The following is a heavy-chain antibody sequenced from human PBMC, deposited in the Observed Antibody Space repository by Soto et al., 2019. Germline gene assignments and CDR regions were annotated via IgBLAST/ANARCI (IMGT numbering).Heavy chain of an antibody. CDR2: ISYDGSNK. V-gene: IGHV3-30*18. Sequence: QVQLVESGGGVVQPGRSLRLSCAASGFTFSSYGMHWVRQAPGKGLEWVAVISYDGSNKYYADSVKGRFTISRDNSKNTLYLQMNSLRAEDTAVYYCAKEQSWQTKGGMDVWGQGTTVTVSS. CDR1: GFTFSSYG. J-gene: IGHJ6*02. D-gene: IGHD3-10*01. CDR3: AKEQSWQTKGGMDV.